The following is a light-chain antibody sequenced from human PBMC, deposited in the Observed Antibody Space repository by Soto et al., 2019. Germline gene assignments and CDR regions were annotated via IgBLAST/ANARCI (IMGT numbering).Light chain of an antibody. CDR3: QQTNITPHT. J-gene: IGKJ5*01. Sequence: DIQMTQSPSSLSASVGDRVTITCRASQSISSYLSWYQQKPGKAPYLLIYAASTLQSGVPSRFSGSGSGTDFTLTISSLRAEDFATYYCQQTNITPHTFGRGTRLEIK. CDR1: QSISSY. CDR2: AAS. V-gene: IGKV1-39*01.